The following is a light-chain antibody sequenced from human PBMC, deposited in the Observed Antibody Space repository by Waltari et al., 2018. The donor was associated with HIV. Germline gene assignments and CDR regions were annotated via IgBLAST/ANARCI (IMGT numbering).Light chain of an antibody. CDR1: HSVGIL. CDR3: QQRSAWPLT. Sequence: EIVLTQSPATLSLSPWERATLSCGASHSVGILIAWYQQKPGQAPRLLIYDASNRATGIPARFRGSGSGTDFTLNISSLEPEDFAVYYCQQRSAWPLTFGGGTKVEIK. J-gene: IGKJ4*01. CDR2: DAS. V-gene: IGKV3-11*01.